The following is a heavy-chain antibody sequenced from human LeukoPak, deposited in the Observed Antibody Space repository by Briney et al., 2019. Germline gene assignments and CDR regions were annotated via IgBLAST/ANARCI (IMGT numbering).Heavy chain of an antibody. Sequence: ASVKVSCKASGYSFTSYGITWVRQAPGQRLEWMGWINVNKGNTKYEQKFQGRATMTTDTSTSTAYMELRSLRSDDTAVYYCARDQGYCSSTSCHPSDYWGQGTLVTVSS. CDR3: ARDQGYCSSTSCHPSDY. J-gene: IGHJ4*02. CDR1: GYSFTSYG. V-gene: IGHV1-18*01. CDR2: INVNKGNT. D-gene: IGHD2-2*01.